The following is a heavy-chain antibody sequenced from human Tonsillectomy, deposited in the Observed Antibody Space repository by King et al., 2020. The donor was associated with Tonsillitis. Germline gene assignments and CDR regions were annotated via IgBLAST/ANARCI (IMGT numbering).Heavy chain of an antibody. Sequence: VQLVESGGTVVQPGRSLRLSCETSGFSFSNNGMHWVRQAPGKGLEWVAVISYEGSKKNYVDSVRGRFTISRDNFKNTLYLQMNSLRTEDTAVYYCMRDHSFALGSYFYMDVWGRGTTVTVSS. CDR1: GFSFSNNG. V-gene: IGHV3-30*03. CDR2: ISYEGSKK. CDR3: MRDHSFALGSYFYMDV. D-gene: IGHD3-10*01. J-gene: IGHJ6*03.